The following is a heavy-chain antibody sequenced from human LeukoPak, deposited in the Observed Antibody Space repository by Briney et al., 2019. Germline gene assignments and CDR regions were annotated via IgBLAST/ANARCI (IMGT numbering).Heavy chain of an antibody. D-gene: IGHD2-15*01. CDR1: GFTFSSYA. CDR3: ARVLRYCSGGNCYSGGLGYMDV. Sequence: GGSLRLSCAASGFTFSSYAMSWVRQAPGKGLEWVTAISGSGGSTYYADSVKGRFTISRDNSKNTLYLQMNSLRAEDTAVYYCARVLRYCSGGNCYSGGLGYMDVWGKGTTVTISS. V-gene: IGHV3-23*01. CDR2: ISGSGGST. J-gene: IGHJ6*03.